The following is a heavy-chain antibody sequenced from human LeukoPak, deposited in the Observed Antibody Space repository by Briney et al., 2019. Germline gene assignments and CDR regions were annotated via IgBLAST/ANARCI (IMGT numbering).Heavy chain of an antibody. D-gene: IGHD3-3*01. V-gene: IGHV1-18*01. Sequence: ASVKVSCKASGYTFTSYGISWVRQAPGQGLEWMGWISAYNGNTNYAQKRQGRVTMTTDTSTSTAYMELRSLRSDDTAVYYCARDPVPDYDFWSGYYSFDYWGQGTLVTVSS. CDR2: ISAYNGNT. CDR1: GYTFTSYG. CDR3: ARDPVPDYDFWSGYYSFDY. J-gene: IGHJ4*02.